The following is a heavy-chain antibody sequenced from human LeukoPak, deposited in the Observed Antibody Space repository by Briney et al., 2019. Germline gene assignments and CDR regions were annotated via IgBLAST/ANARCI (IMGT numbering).Heavy chain of an antibody. Sequence: PGGSLRLSCAASGFTFSSYAMSWVRQAPGKGLEWVSAISGSGGSTYYADSVKGRFTISRDNSKNTLYLQMNSLRAEDTAVYYCAKKHYYDTSGQEDSFDYWGQGTVVTVSS. V-gene: IGHV3-23*01. CDR3: AKKHYYDTSGQEDSFDY. CDR2: ISGSGGST. J-gene: IGHJ4*02. D-gene: IGHD3-22*01. CDR1: GFTFSSYA.